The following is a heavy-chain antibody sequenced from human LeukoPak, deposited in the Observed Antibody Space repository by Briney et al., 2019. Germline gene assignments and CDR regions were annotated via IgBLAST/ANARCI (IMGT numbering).Heavy chain of an antibody. Sequence: GASVKVSCKASGYTFTGYYMHWVRQAPGQGLEWMGWINPNSGGTNYAQKFQGRVTMTRDTSISTAYMELSRLRSNDTAVYYCARVGSEYYYGMDVWGQGTTVTVSS. D-gene: IGHD2-15*01. CDR1: GYTFTGYY. CDR2: INPNSGGT. J-gene: IGHJ6*02. CDR3: ARVGSEYYYGMDV. V-gene: IGHV1-2*02.